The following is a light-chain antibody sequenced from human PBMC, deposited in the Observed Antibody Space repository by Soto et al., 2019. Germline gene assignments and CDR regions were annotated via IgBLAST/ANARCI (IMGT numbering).Light chain of an antibody. J-gene: IGKJ4*01. CDR1: QNIDFF. Sequence: DIQMTQSPSTLSASVGDRVTITCRASQNIDFFLAWYQQKPGKAPNLLIHGASNLESGVPSTFSGSGSGTEFTLNISSLQPDDFATYFCQQYHSFPLTFGGGTTVEIK. CDR3: QQYHSFPLT. V-gene: IGKV1-5*01. CDR2: GAS.